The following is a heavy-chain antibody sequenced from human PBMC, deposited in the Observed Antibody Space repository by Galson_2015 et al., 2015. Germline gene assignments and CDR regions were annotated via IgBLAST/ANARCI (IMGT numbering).Heavy chain of an antibody. D-gene: IGHD6-19*01. Sequence: SLRLSCAASGFTFSSYAMSWVRQAPGKGLEWVSAISGSGGSTYYADSVKGRFTISRDNSKNTLYLQINSLRAEDTAVYYCAKVPQWLDAFDVWGQGTMVTVSS. CDR2: ISGSGGST. V-gene: IGHV3-23*01. J-gene: IGHJ3*01. CDR1: GFTFSSYA. CDR3: AKVPQWLDAFDV.